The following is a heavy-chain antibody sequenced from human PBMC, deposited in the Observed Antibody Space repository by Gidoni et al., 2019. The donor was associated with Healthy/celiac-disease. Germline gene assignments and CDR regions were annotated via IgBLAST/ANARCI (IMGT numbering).Heavy chain of an antibody. CDR1: GGSFSGYY. CDR2: INHSGST. V-gene: IGHV4-34*01. J-gene: IGHJ4*02. D-gene: IGHD3-22*01. Sequence: QVQLQQWGAGLLKPSETLSLTCAVYGGSFSGYYWSWIRQPPGKGLEWIGEINHSGSTNYNPSLKSRVTISVDTSKNQFSLKLSSVTAADTAVYYCARVYYYDSSGPLGPHWGQGTLVTVSS. CDR3: ARVYYYDSSGPLGPH.